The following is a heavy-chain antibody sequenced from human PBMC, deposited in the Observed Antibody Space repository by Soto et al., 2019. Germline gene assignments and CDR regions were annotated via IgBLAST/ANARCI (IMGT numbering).Heavy chain of an antibody. J-gene: IGHJ6*02. CDR3: ARYSASGLYYYFALDV. D-gene: IGHD6-13*01. CDR2: ISQTGIT. V-gene: IGHV4-4*02. Sequence: PSQTLSLTGAPAGNSINSQNYSSSHRHTPGKGREWIGDISQTGITNSSPSLKSRVTMSIDKSKNQFSLKLTSVTAADTAVYYCARYSASGLYYYFALDVWGQGTTVTVS. CDR1: GNSINSQNY.